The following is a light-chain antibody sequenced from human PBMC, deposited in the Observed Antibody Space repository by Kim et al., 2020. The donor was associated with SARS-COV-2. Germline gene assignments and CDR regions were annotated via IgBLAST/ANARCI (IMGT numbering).Light chain of an antibody. CDR1: SSDVGAYNY. V-gene: IGLV2-14*03. J-gene: IGLJ1*01. Sequence: QSALTQPASVSGSPGQSITISCTGTSSDVGAYNYVSWYQQHPGKAPKLMIYDVSNRPSGISYRFSGSKSGNTASLTISGLQTEDEADYYCSSYTITSTLYVFGTGTKVTVL. CDR3: SSYTITSTLYV. CDR2: DVS.